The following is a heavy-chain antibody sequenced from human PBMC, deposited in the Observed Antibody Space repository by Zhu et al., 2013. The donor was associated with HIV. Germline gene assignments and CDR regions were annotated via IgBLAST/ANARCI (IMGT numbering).Heavy chain of an antibody. CDR2: IIPIFGTA. D-gene: IGHD3-10*01. V-gene: IGHV1-69*01. CDR1: GGTFSSYA. Sequence: QVQLVQSGAEVKKPGSSVKVSCKASGGTFSSYAISWVRQAPGQGLEWMGGIIPIFGTANYAQKFQGRVTITADESTSTAYMELSSLRSEDTAVYYCARFALGSRGSGSYDILYFDYWGQGTLVTVSS. CDR3: ARFALGSRGSGSYDILYFDY. J-gene: IGHJ4*02.